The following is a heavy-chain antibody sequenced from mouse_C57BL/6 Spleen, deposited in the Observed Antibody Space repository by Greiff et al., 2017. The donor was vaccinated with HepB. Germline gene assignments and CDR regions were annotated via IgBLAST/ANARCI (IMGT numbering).Heavy chain of an antibody. CDR2: ISSGGDYI. D-gene: IGHD1-1*01. CDR3: TTYYYGSSSYWYFDV. J-gene: IGHJ1*03. V-gene: IGHV5-9-1*02. CDR1: GFTFSSYA. Sequence: DVKLVESGEGLVKPGGSLKLSCAASGFTFSSYAMSWVRQTPEKRLEWVAYISSGGDYIYYADTVKGRFTISRDNARNTLYLQMSSLKSEDTAMYYCTTYYYGSSSYWYFDVWGTGTTVTVSS.